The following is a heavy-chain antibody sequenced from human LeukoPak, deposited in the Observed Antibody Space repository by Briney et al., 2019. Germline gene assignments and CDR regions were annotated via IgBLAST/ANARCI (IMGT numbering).Heavy chain of an antibody. CDR2: MNPNSGNT. J-gene: IGHJ4*02. V-gene: IGHV1-8*01. CDR1: GYTFTSYD. CDR3: ARGIFRYDILTGYYRFVPPDY. D-gene: IGHD3-9*01. Sequence: ASVKVPCKASGYTFTSYDINWVRQATGQGLEWMGWMNPNSGNTGYAQKFQGRVTMTRNTSISTAYMELSSLRSEDTAVYYCARGIFRYDILTGYYRFVPPDYWGQGTLVTVSS.